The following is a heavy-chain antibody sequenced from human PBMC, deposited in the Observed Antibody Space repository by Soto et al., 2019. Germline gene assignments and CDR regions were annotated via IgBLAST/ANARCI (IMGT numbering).Heavy chain of an antibody. CDR2: INPSGGST. D-gene: IGHD3-22*01. V-gene: IGHV1-46*03. Sequence: QVQLVQSGAEVKKPGASVKVSCKASGYTFTSYYMHWVRQAPGQGLEWMGIINPSGGSTSYAQKFQGRVTMTRDTSTSTGYMELSSLRSEDTAVYYCARSYYDSSGYYFLHFDYWGQGTLVTVSS. CDR3: ARSYYDSSGYYFLHFDY. J-gene: IGHJ4*02. CDR1: GYTFTSYY.